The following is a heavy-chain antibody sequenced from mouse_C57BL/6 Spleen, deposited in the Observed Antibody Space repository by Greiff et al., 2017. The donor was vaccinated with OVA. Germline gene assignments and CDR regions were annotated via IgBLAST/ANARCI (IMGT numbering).Heavy chain of an antibody. CDR2: INYDGSST. CDR1: GFTFSDYY. Sequence: EVQVVESEGGLVQPGSSMKLSCTASGFTFSDYYMAWVRQVPEKGLEWVANINYDGSSTYYLDSLKSRFIISRDNAKNILYLQMSSLKSEDTATYYGARDYYGSSYGWYFDVWGTGTTVTVSS. V-gene: IGHV5-16*01. J-gene: IGHJ1*03. CDR3: ARDYYGSSYGWYFDV. D-gene: IGHD1-1*01.